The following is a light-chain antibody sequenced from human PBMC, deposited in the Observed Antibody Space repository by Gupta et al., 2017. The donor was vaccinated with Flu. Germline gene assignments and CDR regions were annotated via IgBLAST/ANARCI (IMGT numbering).Light chain of an antibody. CDR3: ASFTTSSTVV. V-gene: IGLV2-14*01. CDR1: SSDVGGYNF. J-gene: IGLJ3*02. Sequence: QSALTQPASVSGSPGPSITISCTGTSSDVGGYNFVSWYQQYPGKAPKLLIYEVTKRPAGVADRFSGSKSGNTASLTISGLQAEDETDYFCASFTTSSTVVFGGGTKLTVL. CDR2: EVT.